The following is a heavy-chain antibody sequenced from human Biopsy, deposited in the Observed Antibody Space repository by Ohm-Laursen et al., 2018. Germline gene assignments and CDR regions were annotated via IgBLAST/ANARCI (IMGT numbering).Heavy chain of an antibody. V-gene: IGHV3-30*18. J-gene: IGHJ4*02. Sequence: LRLSCAASGFTFSSYGMHWVRQAPGKGLEWVSLISNDGDIKYSADSMEGRFTISRDNSRNTLFLQMNSLKAEDTAVYYCAKDRFPYTSGYSSVFEYWGQGTLVTVSS. CDR3: AKDRFPYTSGYSSVFEY. D-gene: IGHD3-22*01. CDR2: ISNDGDIK. CDR1: GFTFSSYG.